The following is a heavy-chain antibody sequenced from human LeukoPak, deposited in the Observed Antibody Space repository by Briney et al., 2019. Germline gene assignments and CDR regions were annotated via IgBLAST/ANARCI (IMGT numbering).Heavy chain of an antibody. J-gene: IGHJ4*02. CDR3: ARDLIGYGDYASPFGY. CDR2: IYTSGST. V-gene: IGHV4-61*02. D-gene: IGHD4-17*01. CDR1: GGSISSGSYY. Sequence: PSQTRSLTCTVSGGSISSGSYYWSWIRQPAGKGLEWIGRIYTSGSTNYNPSLKSRVTISVDTSKNQFSLKLSSVTAADTAVYYCARDLIGYGDYASPFGYWGQGTLVTVSS.